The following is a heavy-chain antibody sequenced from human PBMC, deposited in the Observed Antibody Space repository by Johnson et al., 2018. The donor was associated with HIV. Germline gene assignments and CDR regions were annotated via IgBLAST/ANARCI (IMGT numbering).Heavy chain of an antibody. Sequence: VQLVESGGGVVQPGRSLRLSCAASGFTFSSYAMHWVRQAPGKGLEWVVVISYDGSNKYYADSVKGRFTISSDNSKNTLYLQMNSLRAEDTAVYYCARDRGAFDIWGQGTMVTVSS. CDR2: ISYDGSNK. CDR3: ARDRGAFDI. V-gene: IGHV3-30*04. CDR1: GFTFSSYA. J-gene: IGHJ3*02.